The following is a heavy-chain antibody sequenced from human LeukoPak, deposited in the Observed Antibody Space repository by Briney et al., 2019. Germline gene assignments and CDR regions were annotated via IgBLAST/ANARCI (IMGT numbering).Heavy chain of an antibody. CDR2: IGAYNGNT. CDR3: ARAREDYDSSGYHFDY. CDR1: GYTFTSYG. V-gene: IGHV1-18*01. Sequence: ASVKVSCKASGYTFTSYGISWVRQAPGQGLEWMGWIGAYNGNTNYAQKLQGRVTMTTDTSTSTAYMELRSLRSDDTAVYYCARAREDYDSSGYHFDYWGQGTLVTVSS. D-gene: IGHD3-22*01. J-gene: IGHJ4*02.